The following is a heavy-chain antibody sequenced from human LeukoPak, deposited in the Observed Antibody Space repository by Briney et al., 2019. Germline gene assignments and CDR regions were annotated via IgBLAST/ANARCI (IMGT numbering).Heavy chain of an antibody. V-gene: IGHV4-39*07. D-gene: IGHD5-18*01. CDR1: GGSISSDTYY. Sequence: SETLSLTCTVSGGSISSDTYYWGWIRQPPGKGLEWIGNIYYSGSTYYNPSLKSRVTISVDTSKNQFSLKLSSVTAADTAVYYCARVEVGVDSYGPNNYYYYYMDVWGKGTTVTISS. CDR3: ARVEVGVDSYGPNNYYYYYMDV. J-gene: IGHJ6*03. CDR2: IYYSGST.